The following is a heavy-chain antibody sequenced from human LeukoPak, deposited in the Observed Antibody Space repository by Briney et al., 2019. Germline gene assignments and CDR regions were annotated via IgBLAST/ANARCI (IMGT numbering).Heavy chain of an antibody. J-gene: IGHJ4*02. D-gene: IGHD3-9*01. CDR1: GGSINNYY. CDR2: IYSSGST. V-gene: IGHV4-4*07. Sequence: SETLSLTCTVSGGSINNYYWSWIRQPAGKGLEWIGRIYSSGSTNHNPSLESRVIMSVDTSKNQFSLKLSSVTAEDTAVYYCAKVFSELRYFDYFDYWGQGTLVTVSS. CDR3: AKVFSELRYFDYFDY.